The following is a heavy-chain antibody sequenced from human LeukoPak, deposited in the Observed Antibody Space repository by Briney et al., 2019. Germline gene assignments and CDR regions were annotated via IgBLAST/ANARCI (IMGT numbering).Heavy chain of an antibody. Sequence: SETLSLTCAVYGGSFSGYYWSWIRQPPGKGLEWIGEINHSGSTNYNPSLKSRVTISVDTSKNQFSLKLSSATAADTAVYYCAAAFDILTGYYFDYWGQGTLVTVSS. V-gene: IGHV4-34*01. CDR1: GGSFSGYY. J-gene: IGHJ4*02. D-gene: IGHD3-9*01. CDR3: AAAFDILTGYYFDY. CDR2: INHSGST.